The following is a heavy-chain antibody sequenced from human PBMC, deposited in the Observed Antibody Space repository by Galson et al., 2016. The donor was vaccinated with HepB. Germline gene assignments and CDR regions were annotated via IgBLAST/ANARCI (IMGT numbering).Heavy chain of an antibody. J-gene: IGHJ5*02. D-gene: IGHD2-15*01. Sequence: TLSLTCTVSGGSFSSRDYYWSWIRQHPGKGLEWIGYIHSSGSTYYNPSLKSRVTISIDTSKNHFSLRLTSVTAADTAVYYCARRVALVYTYNWFDPWGQGTLVTVSS. CDR1: GGSFSSRDYY. CDR2: IHSSGST. CDR3: ARRVALVYTYNWFDP. V-gene: IGHV4-31*03.